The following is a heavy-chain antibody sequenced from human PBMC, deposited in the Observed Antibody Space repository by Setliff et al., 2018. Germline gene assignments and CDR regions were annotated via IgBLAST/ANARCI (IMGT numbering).Heavy chain of an antibody. Sequence: GASVKVSCKASGYTFTAYSLHWVRQAPGQGLEWMGWINPNSADTNYAQRFQGRFTMTRDTSISTAYMELSSLKSDDTAVYYCVVVGATRENHYYFTDVWGKGTTVTV. CDR3: VVVGATRENHYYFTDV. J-gene: IGHJ6*03. V-gene: IGHV1-2*02. CDR1: GYTFTAYS. D-gene: IGHD1-26*01. CDR2: INPNSADT.